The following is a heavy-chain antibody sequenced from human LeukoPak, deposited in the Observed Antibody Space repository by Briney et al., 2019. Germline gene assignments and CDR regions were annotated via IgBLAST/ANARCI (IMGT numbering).Heavy chain of an antibody. CDR1: GVSFDDYY. V-gene: IGHV4-34*01. Sequence: PSETLSLTCAVSGVSFDDYYWSWVRQTPGKGLEWIGEINHSGYTNDSPSLKSRVTLSIDTSRRQFSLNLRSVTVADTGIYYCTRMTAGHDYWGQGTLVTVSS. J-gene: IGHJ4*02. CDR2: INHSGYT. CDR3: TRMTAGHDY. D-gene: IGHD2-21*02.